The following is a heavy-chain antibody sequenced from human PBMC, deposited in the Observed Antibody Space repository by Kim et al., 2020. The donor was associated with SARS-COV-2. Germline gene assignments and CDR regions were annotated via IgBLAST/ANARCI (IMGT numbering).Heavy chain of an antibody. CDR3: ASVAAAGPTVYSYYCMDV. D-gene: IGHD6-13*01. Sequence: GGSLRLSCAASGFTFSSYSMNWVRQAPGKGLEWVSSISSSSSYIYYADSVKGRFTISRNNAKNSLYLQMNSLRAGDTAVYYCASVAAAGPTVYSYYCMDVWGQGTTVTVSS. J-gene: IGHJ6*02. V-gene: IGHV3-21*01. CDR2: ISSSSSYI. CDR1: GFTFSSYS.